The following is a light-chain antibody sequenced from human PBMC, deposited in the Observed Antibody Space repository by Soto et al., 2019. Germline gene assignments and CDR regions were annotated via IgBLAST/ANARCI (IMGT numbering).Light chain of an antibody. CDR2: KAS. J-gene: IGKJ4*01. V-gene: IGKV1-5*03. CDR1: QNINRW. Sequence: DIQMTQFPSTLAASVGDRVTITCRASQNINRWLAWYQQRPGKAPDLLIHKASTLEVGVPSRFSGSASGTEFTLTISSLQPDDFAVYFCLQYNVYPLSFGGRTKVEIK. CDR3: LQYNVYPLS.